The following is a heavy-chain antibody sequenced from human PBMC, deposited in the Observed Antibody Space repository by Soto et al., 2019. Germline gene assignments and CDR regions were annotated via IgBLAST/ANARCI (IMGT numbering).Heavy chain of an antibody. CDR3: ARAYLGRLPRRADYYYAMDV. D-gene: IGHD1-26*01. CDR1: GFSFRDYD. CDR2: LGAARDP. Sequence: PGGSLRLSCAASGFSFRDYDMHWVRQGKGKGLEWVSALGAARDPYYVGSVKGRFSVSRDNAQNSLFLQMNNLRVDDTAVYFCARAYLGRLPRRADYYYAMDVWGRGTTVTVSS. V-gene: IGHV3-13*05. J-gene: IGHJ6*02.